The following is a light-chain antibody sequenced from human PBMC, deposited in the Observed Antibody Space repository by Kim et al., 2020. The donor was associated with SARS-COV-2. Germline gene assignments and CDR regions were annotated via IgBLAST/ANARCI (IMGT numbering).Light chain of an antibody. Sequence: ASVGGSVTITCRASQAIGSWLAWYQQKPGKAPKLLIYAASNLQSGVPSRFSGSGSGTDFTFTISSLQPEDFATYYCQQANSFPRTFGQGTKVDIK. CDR3: QQANSFPRT. V-gene: IGKV1-12*01. J-gene: IGKJ1*01. CDR1: QAIGSW. CDR2: AAS.